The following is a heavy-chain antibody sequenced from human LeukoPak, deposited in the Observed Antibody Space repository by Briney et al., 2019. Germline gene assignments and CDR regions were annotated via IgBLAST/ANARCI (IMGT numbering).Heavy chain of an antibody. V-gene: IGHV3-74*01. J-gene: IGHJ4*02. CDR1: GNYW. CDR3: VSFYETY. D-gene: IGHD2/OR15-2a*01. Sequence: GGSLRLSCAASGNYWMHWVRQAPGKGLVWVSHINSDGSWTSYADSVKGRFTISKDNAKNTEYLQMNSLRAEDTAVYYCVSFYETYWGRGTLVTVSS. CDR2: INSDGSWT.